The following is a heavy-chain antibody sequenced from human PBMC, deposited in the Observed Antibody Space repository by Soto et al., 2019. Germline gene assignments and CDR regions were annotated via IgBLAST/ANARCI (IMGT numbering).Heavy chain of an antibody. CDR3: ARSTVVAALYYYYYMDV. V-gene: IGHV1-8*01. Sequence: WASVKVSCKASGYTFTSYDINWVRQATGQGLEWMGWMNPNSGNTGYAQKFQGRVTMTRNTSISTAYMELSSLRSEDTAVYYCARSTVVAALYYYYYMDVWGKGTTGTVSS. J-gene: IGHJ6*03. CDR1: GYTFTSYD. D-gene: IGHD2-15*01. CDR2: MNPNSGNT.